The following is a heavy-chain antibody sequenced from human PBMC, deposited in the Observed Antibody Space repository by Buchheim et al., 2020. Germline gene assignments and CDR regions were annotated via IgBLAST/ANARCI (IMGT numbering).Heavy chain of an antibody. CDR3: ARDFKLLRDGTMHSAFDI. V-gene: IGHV4-39*07. J-gene: IGHJ3*02. Sequence: QLHLQESGPGLVKASETLSLTCTVSGGSISSIGYHWGWIRQPPGKGLEWIGSVYYSGSTYYNPSLKSRVTISVDTSKNQFSLRLNSVTAADTAIYYCARDFKLLRDGTMHSAFDIWGQGT. CDR2: VYYSGST. D-gene: IGHD1-1*01. CDR1: GGSISSIGYH.